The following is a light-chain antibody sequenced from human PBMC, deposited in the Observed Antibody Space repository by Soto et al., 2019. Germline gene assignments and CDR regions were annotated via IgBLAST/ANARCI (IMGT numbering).Light chain of an antibody. CDR1: SSDVGGYNF. CDR3: CSYAGTYTLWV. CDR2: DVT. V-gene: IGLV2-11*01. Sequence: ALTQPRSVSGSPGQSVTISCTGTSSDVGGYNFVSWYQQSPGKAPKLIIYDVTKRPSGVPDRFSGSKSGNTASLTISGLQAEDEADYYCCSYAGTYTLWVFGGGTKLTVL. J-gene: IGLJ3*02.